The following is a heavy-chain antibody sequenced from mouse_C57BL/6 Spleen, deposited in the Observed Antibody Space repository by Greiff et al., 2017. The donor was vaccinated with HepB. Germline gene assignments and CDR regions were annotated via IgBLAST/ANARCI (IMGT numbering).Heavy chain of an antibody. CDR1: GYTFTSYW. CDR3: ATDYGSSYDV. V-gene: IGHV1-64*01. J-gene: IGHJ1*03. Sequence: VQLQQSGAELVKPGASVKLSCKASGYTFTSYWMHWVKQRPGQGLEWIGMIHPNSGSTNYNEKFKSKATLTVDKSSSTAYMQLSSLTSEDSAVYYCATDYGSSYDVWGTGTTVTVSS. CDR2: IHPNSGST. D-gene: IGHD1-1*01.